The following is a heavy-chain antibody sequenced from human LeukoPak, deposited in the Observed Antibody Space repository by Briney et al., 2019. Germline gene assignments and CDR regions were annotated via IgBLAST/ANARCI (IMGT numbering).Heavy chain of an antibody. CDR1: GGSISSGGYY. CDR2: INHSGST. J-gene: IGHJ5*02. CDR3: ARGRERWLHSWFDP. D-gene: IGHD5-24*01. Sequence: SETLSLTCTVSGGSISSGGYYWSWIRQPPGKGLEWIGEINHSGSTNYNPSLKSRVTISVDTSKNQFSLKLSSVTAADTAVYYCARGRERWLHSWFDPWGQGTLVTVSS. V-gene: IGHV4-39*07.